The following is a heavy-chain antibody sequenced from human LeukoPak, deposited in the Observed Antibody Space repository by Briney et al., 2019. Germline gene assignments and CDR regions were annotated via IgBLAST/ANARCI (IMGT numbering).Heavy chain of an antibody. D-gene: IGHD1-1*01. CDR1: GFTFDDYG. Sequence: GGSLRLSCAASGFTFDDYGMSWVRQAPGKGLEWVSGINWNGGSTGYADSVKGRFTISRDNAKNSLYLQMNSLRAEDTAFYYCARDSGVQLLSILDAFDIWGQGTMVTVSS. CDR2: INWNGGST. CDR3: ARDSGVQLLSILDAFDI. J-gene: IGHJ3*02. V-gene: IGHV3-20*04.